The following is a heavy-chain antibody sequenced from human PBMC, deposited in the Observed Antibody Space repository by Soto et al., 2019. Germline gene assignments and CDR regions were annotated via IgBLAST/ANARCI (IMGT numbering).Heavy chain of an antibody. CDR3: ARDWGYCSGGSCYRLHYYGMDV. CDR1: GGSVSSGSHY. J-gene: IGHJ6*02. CDR2: IYYSGST. Sequence: SETLSLTCTVSGGSVSSGSHYWSWIRQPPGKGLEWIGFIYYSGSTNYNPSLKSRVTISVDTSKNQFSLKLSSVTAADTAVYYCARDWGYCSGGSCYRLHYYGMDVWGQGTTVTVSS. D-gene: IGHD2-15*01. V-gene: IGHV4-61*01.